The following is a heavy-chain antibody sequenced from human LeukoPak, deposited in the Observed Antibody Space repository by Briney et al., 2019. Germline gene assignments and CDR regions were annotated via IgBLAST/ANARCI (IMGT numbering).Heavy chain of an antibody. Sequence: GGSLRLSCAASGFTFSSYAMSWVRQAPGKGLEWVSAISGSGGSTYYADSVKGRFTIPRDNSKNTLYLRMNSLRAEDTAVYYCAKDRTMIVVVIASDDWFDPWGQGTLVTVSS. V-gene: IGHV3-23*01. J-gene: IGHJ5*02. D-gene: IGHD3-22*01. CDR1: GFTFSSYA. CDR2: ISGSGGST. CDR3: AKDRTMIVVVIASDDWFDP.